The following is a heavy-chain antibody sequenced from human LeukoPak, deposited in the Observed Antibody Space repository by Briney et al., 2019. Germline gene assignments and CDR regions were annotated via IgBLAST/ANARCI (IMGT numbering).Heavy chain of an antibody. CDR2: IYHSGTT. Sequence: PSETLSLTCTVSGHSITSGYYWGWIRQPPGKGLEWIGKIYHSGTTYYNPSLKSRVTISVDTSKSQLSLKLNSVTAADTAVYYCASAPYYGSGFDYRGQGTLVTVSS. J-gene: IGHJ4*02. V-gene: IGHV4-38-2*02. CDR1: GHSITSGYY. CDR3: ASAPYYGSGFDY. D-gene: IGHD3-10*01.